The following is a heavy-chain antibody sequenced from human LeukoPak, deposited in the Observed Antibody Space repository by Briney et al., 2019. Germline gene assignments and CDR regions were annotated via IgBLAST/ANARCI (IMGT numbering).Heavy chain of an antibody. CDR2: IKSNTYGGTT. CDR3: TTATSY. CDR1: GFTFSNFG. Sequence: PGGSLRLSCAASGFTFSNFGMNWVRQAPGKGLEWVGRIKSNTYGGTTDYAAPVKGRFTISRDDSKNTVCLQMNSLKTEDTAVYYCTTATSYWGQGSLVTVSS. V-gene: IGHV3-15*01. J-gene: IGHJ4*02.